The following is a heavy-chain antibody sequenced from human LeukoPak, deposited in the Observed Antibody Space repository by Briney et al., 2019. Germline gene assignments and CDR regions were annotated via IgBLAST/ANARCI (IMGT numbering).Heavy chain of an antibody. V-gene: IGHV3-21*01. CDR1: GFSFNTYS. CDR3: TSRYCTTTNCYSFDN. J-gene: IGHJ3*02. Sequence: PAGSLRLSCAASGFSFNTYSMNWVRQAPAKGLEWVSSISSTSAHIFYADSVKGRFSISRDNAKNSLYLQMNSLRVEDTAVYYCTSRYCTTTNCYSFDNWGHGTLVTVSS. CDR2: ISSTSAHI. D-gene: IGHD2-2*01.